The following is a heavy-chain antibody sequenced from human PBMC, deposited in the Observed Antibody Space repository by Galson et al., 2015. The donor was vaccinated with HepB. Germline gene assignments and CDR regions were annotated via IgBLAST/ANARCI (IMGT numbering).Heavy chain of an antibody. CDR3: ASVPPLSRYGSSNAFDI. CDR1: GGSISSGDYY. J-gene: IGHJ3*02. D-gene: IGHD6-6*01. V-gene: IGHV4-30-4*01. Sequence: TLSLTCTVSGGSISSGDYYWSWIRQPPGKGLEWIGYIYYSGSTYYNPSLKSRVTISVDTSKNQFSLKLSSVTAADTAVYYCASVPPLSRYGSSNAFDIWGQGTMVTVSS. CDR2: IYYSGST.